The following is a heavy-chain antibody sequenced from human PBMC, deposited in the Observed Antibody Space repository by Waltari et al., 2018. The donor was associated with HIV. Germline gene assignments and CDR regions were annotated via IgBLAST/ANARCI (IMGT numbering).Heavy chain of an antibody. V-gene: IGHV1-69*08. CDR3: ASARETMGVDFDV. D-gene: IGHD3-10*01. Sequence: QVQLVQSGTEVRTPGSSVKVSCKASGGSFTSYSIHWVRQAPGQGLEWMGRVSPMSGTARKAQKFQARVTISADKSTTTAYMELTSLRTEDTAVYYCASARETMGVDFDVWGQGTLVTVSS. CDR1: GGSFTSYS. CDR2: VSPMSGTA. J-gene: IGHJ4*02.